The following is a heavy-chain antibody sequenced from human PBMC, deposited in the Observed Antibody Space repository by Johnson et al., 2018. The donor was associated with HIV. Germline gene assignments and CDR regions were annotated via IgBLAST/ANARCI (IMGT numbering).Heavy chain of an antibody. V-gene: IGHV3-66*02. CDR2: INWNGGST. J-gene: IGHJ3*02. D-gene: IGHD5-12*01. CDR3: ARDGVATEAHDAFDI. CDR1: GFTVSSNY. Sequence: VQLLESGRGVVQPGRSLRLSCAASGFTVSSNYMSWVRQAPGKGLEWVSGINWNGGSTGYADSVKGRFTISRDNSKNTLYLQMNSLRAEDTAVYYCARDGVATEAHDAFDIWGQGTMVTVSS.